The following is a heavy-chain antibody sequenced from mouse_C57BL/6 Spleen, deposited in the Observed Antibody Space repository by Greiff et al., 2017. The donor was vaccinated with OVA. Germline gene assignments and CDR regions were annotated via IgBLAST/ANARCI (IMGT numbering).Heavy chain of an antibody. D-gene: IGHD2-3*01. CDR1: GYTFTSYW. V-gene: IGHV1-55*01. CDR3: ARSWDGYPYYFDY. J-gene: IGHJ2*01. CDR2: IYPGSGST. Sequence: QVQLKQPGAELVKPGASVKMSCKASGYTFTSYWITWVKQRPGQGLEWIGDIYPGSGSTNYNEKFKSKATLTVDTSSSTAYMQLSSLTSEDSAVYYCARSWDGYPYYFDYWGQGTTLTVSS.